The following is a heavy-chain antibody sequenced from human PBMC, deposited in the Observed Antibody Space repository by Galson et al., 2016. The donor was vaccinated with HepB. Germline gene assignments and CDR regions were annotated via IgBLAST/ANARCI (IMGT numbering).Heavy chain of an antibody. D-gene: IGHD2-15*01. CDR1: GSRFTQYA. V-gene: IGHV1-3*01. Sequence: SEKVSCKASGSRFTQYAMHWVRQAPGQRLEWMGWINGANDETKYSQKFQGRVSISRDTSARTVYMELSSLRSEDTAVYYCATSPGYCRGGSCYEGSWGQGTLVTVSS. CDR3: ATSPGYCRGGSCYEGS. CDR2: INGANDET. J-gene: IGHJ1*01.